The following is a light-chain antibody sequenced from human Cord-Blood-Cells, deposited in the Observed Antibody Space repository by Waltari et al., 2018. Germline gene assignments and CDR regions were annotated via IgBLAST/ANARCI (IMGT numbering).Light chain of an antibody. V-gene: IGKV3-20*01. J-gene: IGKJ5*01. CDR1: QSVSSSY. CDR3: QQYGSSIT. Sequence: ELVLTQSPGTLSLSPGERATLSCRASQSVSSSYLAWYQQKPCQAPRLLIDGASSRATGIPDRFSGSGSGTDFTLTISRLEPEDFAVYYCQQYGSSITFGQGTRLEIK. CDR2: GAS.